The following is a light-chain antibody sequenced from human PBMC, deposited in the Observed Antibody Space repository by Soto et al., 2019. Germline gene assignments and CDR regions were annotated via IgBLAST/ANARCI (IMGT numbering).Light chain of an antibody. Sequence: QAVVTQPPSVSGAPGQRVTISCTGSSSNIGAFYDVHWYQQLPGTAPRLLIYGNNNRPSGVPDRFSGSKSGTSASLAITGLQAEDEADYYCQSYDSSLSGWVFGGGTKVTVL. J-gene: IGLJ3*02. V-gene: IGLV1-40*01. CDR2: GNN. CDR3: QSYDSSLSGWV. CDR1: SSNIGAFYD.